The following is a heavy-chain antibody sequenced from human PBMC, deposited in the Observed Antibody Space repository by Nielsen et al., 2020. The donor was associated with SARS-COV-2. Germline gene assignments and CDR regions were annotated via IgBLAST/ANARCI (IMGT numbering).Heavy chain of an antibody. Sequence: WIRQPPGKGLEWIGEIYHSGSTNYNPSLKSRVTISVDKSKNQFSLKLSSVTAADTAVYYCARLYYYDSSGYYHTPDDYYYYYMDVWGKGTTVTVSS. CDR3: ARLYYYDSSGYYHTPDDYYYYYMDV. V-gene: IGHV4-4*02. D-gene: IGHD3-22*01. CDR2: IYHSGST. J-gene: IGHJ6*03.